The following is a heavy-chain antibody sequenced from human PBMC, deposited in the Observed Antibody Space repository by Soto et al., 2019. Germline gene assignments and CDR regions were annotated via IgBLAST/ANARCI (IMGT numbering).Heavy chain of an antibody. D-gene: IGHD6-19*01. Sequence: QVQVVESGGGVVQPGRSLRLSCAASGFTFNSYGMHWVRQAPGKGLEWVAVIWHDGSNKYYADSVKGRFTISRDNSKNTVYLQMNSLRTEDTAVYYCARESLAIAVAGTGVYYFDYWGQGTLVTVSS. CDR3: ARESLAIAVAGTGVYYFDY. CDR2: IWHDGSNK. V-gene: IGHV3-33*01. J-gene: IGHJ4*02. CDR1: GFTFNSYG.